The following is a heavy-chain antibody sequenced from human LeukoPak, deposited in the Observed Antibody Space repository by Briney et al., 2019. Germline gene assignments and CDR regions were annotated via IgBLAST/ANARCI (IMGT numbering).Heavy chain of an antibody. D-gene: IGHD3-10*01. CDR3: AKEARITMVQGVISTTPPY. V-gene: IGHV3-23*01. CDR2: ISGSGGST. Sequence: GGSLRLSCAASGFTFSSYAMSWVRQTPGKGLEWVSAISGSGGSTYYADSVKGRFTISRDNSKKTLYLQMNSLRAEDTAVYYCAKEARITMVQGVISTTPPYWGQGTLVTVSS. J-gene: IGHJ4*02. CDR1: GFTFSSYA.